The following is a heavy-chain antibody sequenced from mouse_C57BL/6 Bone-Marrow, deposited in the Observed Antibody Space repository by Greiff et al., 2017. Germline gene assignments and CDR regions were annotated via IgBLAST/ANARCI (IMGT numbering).Heavy chain of an antibody. CDR3: ARPNYYDYDDVAYFFDY. J-gene: IGHJ2*01. D-gene: IGHD2-4*01. CDR2: IDPSDSYT. V-gene: IGHV1-50*01. CDR1: GYTFTSYW. Sequence: QVQLQQPGAELVKPGASVKLSCKASGYTFTSYWMQWVKQRPGQGLEWIGGIDPSDSYTNYNQKFKGKATLTVDTSSSTAYMQLSSLTSEDSAVYYCARPNYYDYDDVAYFFDYGGQGTTLTVSS.